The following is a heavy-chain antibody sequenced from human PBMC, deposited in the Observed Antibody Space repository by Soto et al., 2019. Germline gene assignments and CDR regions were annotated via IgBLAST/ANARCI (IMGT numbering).Heavy chain of an antibody. CDR1: GASISGFY. V-gene: IGHV4-4*07. D-gene: IGHD1-1*01. CDR3: VRDGTKTLRDCFDP. Sequence: PETMSLTCTVSGASISGFYWSWIRNPAGKGLEWMGRIYATGTTDNNPSLKSRVMMSVDTSKKQFSLKLRSVTAADTAVYYCVRDGTKTLRDCFDPWGQGISVTVSS. J-gene: IGHJ5*02. CDR2: IYATGTT.